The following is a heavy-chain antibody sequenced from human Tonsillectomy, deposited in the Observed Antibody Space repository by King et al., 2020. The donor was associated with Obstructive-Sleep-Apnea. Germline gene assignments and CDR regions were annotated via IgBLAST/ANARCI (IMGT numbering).Heavy chain of an antibody. V-gene: IGHV3-9*01. Sequence: VQLVESGGGLVQPGRSLRLSCAASGFTFDDYAMHWVRQAPGKGLEWVSGISCNSGSIGYADSVKGRFSISRDNAKNSLYLQMNSLRAEDTALYYCAKDKSSWYDAFDIWGQGTMVTVSS. CDR1: GFTFDDYA. D-gene: IGHD6-13*01. J-gene: IGHJ3*02. CDR3: AKDKSSWYDAFDI. CDR2: ISCNSGSI.